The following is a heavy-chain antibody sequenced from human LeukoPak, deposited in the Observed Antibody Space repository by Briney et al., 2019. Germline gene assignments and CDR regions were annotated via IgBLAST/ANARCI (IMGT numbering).Heavy chain of an antibody. D-gene: IGHD3-3*01. CDR1: GFTFSDYY. CDR2: ISVSGGTI. Sequence: GGSLRLSCAASGFTFSDYYMSWIRQAPGKGLEWVSYISVSGGTIKYADPVKGRFTISRDNAKNSLYLHLNSLRVEDTAFYYCARGDGGYYYGMDVWGQGTTVTVSS. J-gene: IGHJ6*02. V-gene: IGHV3-11*04. CDR3: ARGDGGYYYGMDV.